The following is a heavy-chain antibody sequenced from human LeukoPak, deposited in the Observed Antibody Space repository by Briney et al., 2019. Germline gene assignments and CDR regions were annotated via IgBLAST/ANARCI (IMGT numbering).Heavy chain of an antibody. CDR2: INPNTGGT. CDR1: GYTFSGYF. V-gene: IGHV1-2*06. Sequence: GASVKVSCKTSGYTFSGYFIHWIRQAPGQGLEWMGRINPNTGGTNYAQKFQGRVTMTGDSSIRSAYMDLSRLSLDDSAVYYCALGGSSDLEWLVDYFDHWGQGSLVLVSS. J-gene: IGHJ4*02. CDR3: ALGGSSDLEWLVDYFDH. D-gene: IGHD3-3*01.